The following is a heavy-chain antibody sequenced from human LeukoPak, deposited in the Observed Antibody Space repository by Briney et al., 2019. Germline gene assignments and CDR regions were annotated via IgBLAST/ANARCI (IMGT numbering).Heavy chain of an antibody. CDR3: TREARLSDYYMDV. CDR1: GFTFSSYW. D-gene: IGHD3-16*02. CDR2: IKQDGSEK. V-gene: IGHV3-7*01. Sequence: GGSLRLSCAASGFTFSSYWMSWVRQAPGKGLEWVANIKQDGSEKYYVDSVKGRFTISRDNAKNSLYLQMNSLRAEDTAMYYCTREARLSDYYMDVWGKGTTVTVSS. J-gene: IGHJ6*03.